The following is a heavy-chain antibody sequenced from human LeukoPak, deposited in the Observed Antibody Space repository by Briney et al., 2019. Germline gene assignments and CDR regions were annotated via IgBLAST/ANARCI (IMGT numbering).Heavy chain of an antibody. Sequence: GGSLRLSCAPSGFIFSHYCFHWVRQTPGKGLEWVASIWSDATNMYYGDSVKGRFFIQRDNVQKTVYLEMSSLRAEDTAVYYCVKDAHRAFDYSNSCQYWGQGSLVTVSS. D-gene: IGHD4-11*01. J-gene: IGHJ4*02. CDR2: IWSDATNM. CDR1: GFIFSHYC. V-gene: IGHV3-30*02. CDR3: VKDAHRAFDYSNSCQY.